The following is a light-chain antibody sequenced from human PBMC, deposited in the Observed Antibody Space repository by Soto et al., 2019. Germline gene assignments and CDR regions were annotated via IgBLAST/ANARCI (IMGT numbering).Light chain of an antibody. J-gene: IGLJ3*02. CDR3: AAWDDSLSGWV. V-gene: IGLV1-47*02. Sequence: QSVLTQPPSASGTPGQRVTISCSGSSSNIGDNYVFWYQQFPGAAPKPLIFNNNQRPSGVPDRFSGAKSGTPASLSISGLRSEDEADYHCAAWDDSLSGWVFGGGTKVTVL. CDR1: SSNIGDNY. CDR2: NNN.